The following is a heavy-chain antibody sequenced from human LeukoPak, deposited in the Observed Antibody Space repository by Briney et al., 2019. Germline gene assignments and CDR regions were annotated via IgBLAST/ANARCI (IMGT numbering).Heavy chain of an antibody. CDR3: ARADIINYGDYVSRGFDY. D-gene: IGHD4-17*01. CDR2: IRYDGSNK. V-gene: IGHV3-30*02. J-gene: IGHJ4*02. CDR1: GFTLSSYG. Sequence: PGGSLRLSCAASGFTLSSYGIHWVRQAPGKGLEWVAFIRYDGSNKYYADSVKGRFTISRDNAKNSLYLQMNSLRAEDTALYYCARADIINYGDYVSRGFDYWGQGTLVTVSS.